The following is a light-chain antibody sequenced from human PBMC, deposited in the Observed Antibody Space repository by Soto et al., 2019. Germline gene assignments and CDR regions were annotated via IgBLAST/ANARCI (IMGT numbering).Light chain of an antibody. CDR3: QQYNSYWT. CDR2: KAS. V-gene: IGKV1-5*03. J-gene: IGKJ1*01. CDR1: QSINSW. Sequence: DIQMTQSPSTLSASVGDRVIITCRASQSINSWLAWYQQKPGKAPKLLIYKASSLESGVPSRFSGSGSGTEFTLTISSLQPDDFATYYCQQYNSYWTFGQGTKVEVK.